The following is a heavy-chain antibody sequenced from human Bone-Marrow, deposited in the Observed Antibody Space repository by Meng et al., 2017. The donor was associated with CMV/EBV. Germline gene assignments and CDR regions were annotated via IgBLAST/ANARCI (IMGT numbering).Heavy chain of an antibody. CDR3: AHSPPPPYYYDSSGYYGMDV. V-gene: IGHV2-5*01. CDR1: GFSLSTSGVG. D-gene: IGHD3-22*01. CDR2: IYWNDDK. J-gene: IGHJ6*02. Sequence: SGPTLVKPTQTLTLTCTFSGFSLSTSGVGVGWIRQPPGKALEWLALIYWNDDKRYSPSLKSGLTITKDTSKNQVVLTMTNMDPVDTATYYCAHSPPPPYYYDSSGYYGMDVWGQGTTVTVSS.